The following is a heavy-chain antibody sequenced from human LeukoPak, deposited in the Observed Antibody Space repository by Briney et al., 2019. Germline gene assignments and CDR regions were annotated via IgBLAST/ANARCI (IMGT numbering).Heavy chain of an antibody. V-gene: IGHV1-46*01. J-gene: IGHJ4*02. CDR3: ARDNCSGGSCNYYFDY. Sequence: ASVKVSCKASGYTFARYYIHWVRQAPGQGLEWMGIINPSGGSTRYARKFQGRVTMTRDTSISTAYMELSRLRSDDTAVYYCARDNCSGGSCNYYFDYWGQGTLVTVSS. D-gene: IGHD2-15*01. CDR2: INPSGGST. CDR1: GYTFARYY.